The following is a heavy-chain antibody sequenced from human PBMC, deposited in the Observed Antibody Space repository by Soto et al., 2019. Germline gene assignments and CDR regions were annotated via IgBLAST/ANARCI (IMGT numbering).Heavy chain of an antibody. D-gene: IGHD6-6*01. V-gene: IGHV4-34*01. CDR1: GGSFSGYY. Sequence: SETLSLTCAVYGGSFSGYYWSWIRQPPGKGLEWIGEINHSGSTNYNPSLKSRVTISVDTSKNQFSLKLSSVTAADTAVYYCAREGYSSSAGGYNWFDPWGQGTLVTVSS. CDR3: AREGYSSSAGGYNWFDP. CDR2: INHSGST. J-gene: IGHJ5*02.